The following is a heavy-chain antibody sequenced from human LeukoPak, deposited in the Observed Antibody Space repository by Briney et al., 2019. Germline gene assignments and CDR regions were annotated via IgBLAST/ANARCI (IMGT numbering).Heavy chain of an antibody. J-gene: IGHJ5*02. V-gene: IGHV1-8*01. CDR2: MNPNSGNT. D-gene: IGHD2-2*02. Sequence: ASVKVSCKASGYTFTSYDINWVRQATGQGLEWMGWMNPNSGNTGYAQKFQGRVTITADKSTSTAYMELSSLRSEDTAVYYCLGCSSTSCYINWFDPWGQGTLVTVSS. CDR3: LGCSSTSCYINWFDP. CDR1: GYTFTSYD.